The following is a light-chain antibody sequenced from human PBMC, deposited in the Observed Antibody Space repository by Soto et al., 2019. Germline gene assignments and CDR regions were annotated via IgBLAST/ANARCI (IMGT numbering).Light chain of an antibody. CDR2: EVS. J-gene: IGLJ3*02. V-gene: IGLV2-8*01. CDR3: SSYAGSNLWV. Sequence: QSALTQSPSASGSPGQSVTISCTGTSSDVGNYKYVSWYQQHPGKAPKLMIYEVSKRPPGVPDRFSGSKSGNTASLTVSGLQVEDEADYYCSSYAGSNLWVFGGGTKVTVL. CDR1: SSDVGNYKY.